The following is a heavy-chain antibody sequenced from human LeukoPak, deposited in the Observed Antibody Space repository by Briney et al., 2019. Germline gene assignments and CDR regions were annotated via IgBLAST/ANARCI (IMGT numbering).Heavy chain of an antibody. CDR3: ATGGASVADN. CDR2: IYASGKT. CDR1: GGSISSYY. Sequence: SETLSLTCTVSGGSISSYYWSWFRQSAGKGLERIGRIYASGKTNYNPSLMSRVTMSVDTSQDQFSLKLSSVTAADAAVYYCATGGASVADNWGQGALVTVSS. D-gene: IGHD6-19*01. J-gene: IGHJ4*02. V-gene: IGHV4-4*07.